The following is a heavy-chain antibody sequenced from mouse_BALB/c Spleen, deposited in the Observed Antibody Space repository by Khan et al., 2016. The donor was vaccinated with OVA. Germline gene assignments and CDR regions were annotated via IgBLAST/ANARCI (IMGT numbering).Heavy chain of an antibody. Sequence: QVRLQQSGPEPVKPGASVKMSCKASGYTFTDYVMNWVKQRNGQGLEWIGQIYPGSDSTYYNEKFKGKATLTIDRSSNTAYMQLSNLTSEDSAVYFCARAGWDVFAYWGQGTLVTVSA. CDR1: GYTFTDYV. J-gene: IGHJ3*01. CDR2: IYPGSDST. CDR3: ARAGWDVFAY. V-gene: IGHV1-77*01. D-gene: IGHD4-1*01.